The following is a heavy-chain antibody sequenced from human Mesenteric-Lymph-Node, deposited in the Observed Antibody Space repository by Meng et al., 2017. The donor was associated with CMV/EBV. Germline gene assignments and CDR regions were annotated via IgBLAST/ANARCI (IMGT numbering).Heavy chain of an antibody. CDR1: GYSFTSYW. D-gene: IGHD6-13*01. CDR2: IYPGDSDT. Sequence: GESLKISCKGSGYSFTSYWIGWVRQMPGKGLEWMGIIYPGDSDTRYSPSFQGQVTISADKSISTAYLQWSSLKASDTAMYYCARGAAAAGTLIYYGMDVWGQGTTVTVSS. CDR3: ARGAAAAGTLIYYGMDV. J-gene: IGHJ6*02. V-gene: IGHV5-51*01.